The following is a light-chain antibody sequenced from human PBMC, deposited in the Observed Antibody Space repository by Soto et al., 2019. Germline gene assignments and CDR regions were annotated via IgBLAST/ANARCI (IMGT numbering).Light chain of an antibody. J-gene: IGKJ5*01. CDR3: QQYFTSPIT. CDR1: QSVSRNY. CDR2: DAS. Sequence: EIVLTQSPGTLSLSPGERATLSCRASQSVSRNYLAWFQKKPGQAPRLVIYDASTRATGIPDKFGGSGSGTDFTLTISRLEPEDFAVYFCQQYFTSPITFGQGTRLEIK. V-gene: IGKV3-20*01.